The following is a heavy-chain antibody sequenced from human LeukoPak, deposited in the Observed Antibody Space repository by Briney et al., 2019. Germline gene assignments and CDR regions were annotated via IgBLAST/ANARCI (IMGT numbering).Heavy chain of an antibody. D-gene: IGHD1-7*01. V-gene: IGHV4-59*01. CDR1: GGSISSYY. CDR3: ARDRAGTTSSYYYYYGMDV. J-gene: IGHJ6*02. CDR2: IYYSGST. Sequence: PSETLSLTCTVSGGSISSYYWSWIRQPPGKGLEWIGSIYYSGSTYYNPSLKGRVTISVDTSKNQFSLKLSSVTAADTAVYYCARDRAGTTSSYYYYYGMDVWGQGTTVTVSS.